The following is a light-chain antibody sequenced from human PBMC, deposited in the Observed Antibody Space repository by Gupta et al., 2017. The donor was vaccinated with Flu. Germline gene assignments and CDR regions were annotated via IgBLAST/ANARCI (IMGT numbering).Light chain of an antibody. V-gene: IGLV3-1*01. CDR1: KGGDKY. Sequence: PGKTARSTCSGDKGGDKYACWHQQKPDQSHVLVIYKDSKGTAGIPERFSGSNSGNTATLTISGTQARDEDDYYWQAGDSSTGVFGTGTKVTVL. CDR3: QAGDSSTGV. CDR2: KDS. J-gene: IGLJ1*01.